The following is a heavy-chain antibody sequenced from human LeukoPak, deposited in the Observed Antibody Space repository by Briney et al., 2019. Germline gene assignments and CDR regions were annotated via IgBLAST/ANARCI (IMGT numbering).Heavy chain of an antibody. CDR1: GGSISGYY. Sequence: PSETLSLTCTVSGGSISGYYCSWIRQPPGKGLEWIGYISYNSGSTNYNPSLKSRVSISADTSKNQCPLKLSSVTTADTAVYYCASGYSYVPAWGQGTLVTVSS. V-gene: IGHV4-59*01. CDR2: ISYNSGST. J-gene: IGHJ5*02. CDR3: ASGYSYVPA. D-gene: IGHD5-18*01.